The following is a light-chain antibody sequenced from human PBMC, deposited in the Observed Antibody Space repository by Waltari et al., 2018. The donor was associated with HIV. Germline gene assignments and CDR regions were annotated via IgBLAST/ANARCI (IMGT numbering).Light chain of an antibody. CDR1: SSNIGNDY. V-gene: IGLV1-51*01. J-gene: IGLJ3*02. CDR2: DND. CDR3: GTWDTSLSGGV. Sequence: QSVLPQPPSVSAAPGQKVTISCSGSSSNIGNDYVSWYQHLPGAAPKLLIDDNDKRPAGIPDRFSGSKAGTSATLGITGLQTGDEADYYCGTWDTSLSGGVFGGGTKLTVL.